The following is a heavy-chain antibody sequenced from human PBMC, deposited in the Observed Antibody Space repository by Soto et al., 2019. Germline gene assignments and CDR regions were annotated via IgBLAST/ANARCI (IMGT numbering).Heavy chain of an antibody. D-gene: IGHD1-26*01. CDR3: ARGVGASYYFDY. J-gene: IGHJ4*02. Sequence: QVQLVQSGAEVKKPGASVKVSCKASGYTFTSYGISWVRQAPGQGLEWMGWISAYNGNTNYAQMLQGXVXXXTXXSTSTAYMELRSLRSDDTAVYSCARGVGASYYFDYWGQGTLVTVSS. V-gene: IGHV1-18*01. CDR2: ISAYNGNT. CDR1: GYTFTSYG.